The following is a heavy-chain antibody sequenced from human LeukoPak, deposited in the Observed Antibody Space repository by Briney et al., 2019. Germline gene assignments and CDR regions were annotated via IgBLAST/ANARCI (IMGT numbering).Heavy chain of an antibody. CDR1: GFTFSSYG. CDR2: ISYDGSNK. V-gene: IGHV3-30*18. Sequence: PGGSLRLSCAASGFTFSSYGMHWVRQAPGKGLEWVAVISYDGSNKYHADSVKGRFTISRDNSKNTLYLQMNSLRAEDTAVYYCAKVPYYYDSSGLGYFQHWGQGTLVTVSS. D-gene: IGHD3-22*01. J-gene: IGHJ1*01. CDR3: AKVPYYYDSSGLGYFQH.